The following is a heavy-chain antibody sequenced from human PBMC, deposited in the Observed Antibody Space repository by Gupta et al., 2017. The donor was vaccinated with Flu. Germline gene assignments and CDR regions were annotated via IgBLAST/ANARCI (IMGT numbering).Heavy chain of an antibody. J-gene: IGHJ5*02. CDR3: AREYFYDGRPTMFDP. CDR1: GGSIKTVDYY. D-gene: IGHD3-16*01. CDR2: IFHGGST. Sequence: QPQLQESGPATVKPSETLSLTCTVSGGSIKTVDYYWGWVRQSPGGVLEWIGTIFHGGSTTYNPSLQSRVALSLDTSKNQFSLKLASVTAADTAVYFCAREYFYDGRPTMFDPWGRGTLVIVSS. V-gene: IGHV4-39*02.